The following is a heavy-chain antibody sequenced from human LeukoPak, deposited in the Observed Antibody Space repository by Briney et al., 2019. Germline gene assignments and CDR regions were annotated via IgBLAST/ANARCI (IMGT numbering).Heavy chain of an antibody. V-gene: IGHV3-23*01. CDR3: AYYDFWSGYPDY. J-gene: IGHJ4*02. CDR1: GFTFSSYA. D-gene: IGHD3-3*01. CDR2: ISGSGGST. Sequence: GGSLRLSCAASGFTFSSYAMSWVRQAPGKGLEGVSAISGSGGSTYYADSVKGRFTISRDNSKNTLYLQMNSLRAEDTAVYYCAYYDFWSGYPDYWGQGTLVTVSS.